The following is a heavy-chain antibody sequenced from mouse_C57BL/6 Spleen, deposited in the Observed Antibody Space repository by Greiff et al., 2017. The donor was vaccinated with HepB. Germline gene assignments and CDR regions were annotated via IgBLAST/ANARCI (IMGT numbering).Heavy chain of an antibody. Sequence: QVQLQQSGPELVKPGASVKISCKASGYAFSSSWMNWVKQRPGKGLEWIGRIYPGDGDTNYNGKFKGKATLTADKSSSTAYMQLSSLTSGDSAVYFGAREGPTIGKVYYFDYWGQGTTLTVSS. CDR3: AREGPTIGKVYYFDY. CDR1: GYAFSSSW. J-gene: IGHJ2*01. V-gene: IGHV1-82*01. D-gene: IGHD2-14*01. CDR2: IYPGDGDT.